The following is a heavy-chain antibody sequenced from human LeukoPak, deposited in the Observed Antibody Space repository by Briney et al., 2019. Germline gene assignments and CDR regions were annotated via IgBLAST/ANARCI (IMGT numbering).Heavy chain of an antibody. D-gene: IGHD3-10*01. V-gene: IGHV3-48*02. J-gene: IGHJ3*02. Sequence: GGSLRLSCAASGXTFSSYSVNWVRQAPGKGLEWVSHISTSSGTIYYADSVKGRFTISRDNAKNSLYLQMNSLRDEDTAVYYCARVLRGAFDIWGQGTMVTVSS. CDR3: ARVLRGAFDI. CDR2: ISTSSGTI. CDR1: GXTFSSYS.